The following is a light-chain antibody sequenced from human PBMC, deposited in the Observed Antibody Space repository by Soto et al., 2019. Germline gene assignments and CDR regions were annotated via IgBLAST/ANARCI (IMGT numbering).Light chain of an antibody. CDR3: QQFSSYPLT. CDR2: DAS. Sequence: IVLTQSPGTGSLSRAEIATLSCRASQSVSSCLAWYQQKPGQAPRLLIYDASTRATGIPARFSGGGSGTDFTLTISRLEPEDFAVYYCQQFSSYPLTFGGGTKVDIK. V-gene: IGKV3-20*01. J-gene: IGKJ4*01. CDR1: QSVSSC.